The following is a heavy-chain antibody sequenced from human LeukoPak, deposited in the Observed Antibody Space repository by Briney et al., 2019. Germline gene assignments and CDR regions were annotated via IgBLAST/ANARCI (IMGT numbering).Heavy chain of an antibody. CDR3: ARGVSSGWYSY. Sequence: GGSLRLSCAASGFTFSSYAIHWVRQAPGKELEWVAVIWYDGSNKYYADSVKGRFTISRDNSKNTLYLQMNSLRAEDTAVYYCARGVSSGWYSYWGQGTLVTVSS. CDR1: GFTFSSYA. J-gene: IGHJ4*02. D-gene: IGHD6-19*01. V-gene: IGHV3-33*01. CDR2: IWYDGSNK.